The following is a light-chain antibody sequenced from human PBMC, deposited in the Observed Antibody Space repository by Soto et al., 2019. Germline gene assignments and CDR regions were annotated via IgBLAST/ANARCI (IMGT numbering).Light chain of an antibody. CDR2: DVS. CDR3: SSSTSRSTAV. J-gene: IGLJ2*01. CDR1: SSDVGGYNS. Sequence: QSVVTQPASVSGAPGQSITICCTGTSSDVGGYNSVSWYQQYPGKAPKLIIYDVSDRPSGVSDRFSGSKSGNTASLTISGLQAEDEADYYCSSSTSRSTAVFGGGTKVTVL. V-gene: IGLV2-14*03.